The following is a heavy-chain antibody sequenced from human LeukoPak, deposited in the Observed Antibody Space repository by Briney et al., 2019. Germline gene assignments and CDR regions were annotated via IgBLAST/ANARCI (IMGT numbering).Heavy chain of an antibody. D-gene: IGHD1-26*01. CDR1: GFTFSNYG. Sequence: PGGSLRLSCAASGFTFSNYGMSWVRQAPGKGLEWVSVIYSGGSTYYADSVKGRFTISRDNSKNTLYLQMNSLRAEDTAVYYCARVGVGVGATGYWGQGTLVTVSS. J-gene: IGHJ4*02. V-gene: IGHV3-53*01. CDR3: ARVGVGVGATGY. CDR2: IYSGGST.